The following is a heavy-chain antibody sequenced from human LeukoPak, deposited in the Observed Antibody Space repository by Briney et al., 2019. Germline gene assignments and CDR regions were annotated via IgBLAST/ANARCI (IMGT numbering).Heavy chain of an antibody. Sequence: PSETLSLTCTVSGGSISSGSYYWSWIRQPAGKGLEWIGRIYTGGSTNYNPSLKSRVTISVDTSKNQFSLKLSSVTAADTAVYYCARVSVIAVAGVGAFDIWGQGTMVTVSS. CDR3: ARVSVIAVAGVGAFDI. CDR2: IYTGGST. J-gene: IGHJ3*02. CDR1: GGSISSGSYY. D-gene: IGHD6-19*01. V-gene: IGHV4-61*02.